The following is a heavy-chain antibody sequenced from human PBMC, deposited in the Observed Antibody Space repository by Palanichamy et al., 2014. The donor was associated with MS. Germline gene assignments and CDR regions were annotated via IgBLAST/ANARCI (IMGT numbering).Heavy chain of an antibody. V-gene: IGHV3-21*01. CDR1: GFSFRSYS. CDR2: ISSGSSYI. D-gene: IGHD2-15*01. Sequence: EVQLVESGGGLVKPGGSLRLSCAAPGFSFRSYSMNWVRQAPGKGLEWVSFISSGSSYIYYAESVKGRFTISRDNAKNSLYLQMNNLRAEDTGAYYCARLDCSGGNCYPIYYYYYYMDVWGKGTTVTVSS. CDR3: ARLDCSGGNCYPIYYYYYYMDV. J-gene: IGHJ6*03.